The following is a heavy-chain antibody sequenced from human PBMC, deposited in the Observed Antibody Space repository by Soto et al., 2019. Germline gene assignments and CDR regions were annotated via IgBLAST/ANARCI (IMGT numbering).Heavy chain of an antibody. J-gene: IGHJ4*02. V-gene: IGHV1-69*06. CDR2: IIPIFGTA. Sequence: QVQLVQSGAEVKKPGSSVKVSCKASGGTFSSYAISWVRQAPGQGLEWMGGIIPIFGTANYAQKFQGRVTITEDKSTSTDYMELSSLSSEDTAVYYCASGTYYYDSSGYYSPPRFDYWGQGTLVTVSS. CDR3: ASGTYYYDSSGYYSPPRFDY. D-gene: IGHD3-22*01. CDR1: GGTFSSYA.